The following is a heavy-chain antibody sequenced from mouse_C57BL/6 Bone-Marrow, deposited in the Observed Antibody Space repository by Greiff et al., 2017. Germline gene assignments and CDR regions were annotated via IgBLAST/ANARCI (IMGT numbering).Heavy chain of an antibody. CDR3: ARELDY. V-gene: IGHV1-42*01. Sequence: EVKLEESGPELVKPGASVKISCKASGYSFTGYYMNWVKQSPEKSLEWIGEINPSTGGTTYNQKFKAKATLTVDKSSSTAYMQLKSLTSEDSAVYYCARELDYWGQGTSVTVSS. CDR1: GYSFTGYY. CDR2: INPSTGGT. J-gene: IGHJ4*01.